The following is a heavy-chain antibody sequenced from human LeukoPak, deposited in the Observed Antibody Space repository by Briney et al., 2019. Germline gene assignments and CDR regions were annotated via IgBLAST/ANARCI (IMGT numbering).Heavy chain of an antibody. D-gene: IGHD3-9*01. J-gene: IGHJ4*02. Sequence: SETLSLTCTVSGGSISSSSYYWGWIRQPPGKGLEWIGEIYHSGSTNYNPSLQSRLTISVDKSKNQFSLKLSSVTAADTAVYYCARSPTYDILTGPDYWGQGTLVTVSS. CDR3: ARSPTYDILTGPDY. CDR1: GGSISSSSYY. CDR2: IYHSGST. V-gene: IGHV4-39*07.